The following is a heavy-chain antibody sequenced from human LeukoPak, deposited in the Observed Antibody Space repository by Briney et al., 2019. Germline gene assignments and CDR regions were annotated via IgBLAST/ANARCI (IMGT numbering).Heavy chain of an antibody. J-gene: IGHJ4*02. Sequence: PSEPLTLPCTVSGGSISSYYGIWIRQPPGKGLEWIGYIYYSGSTNHNPSLKSRVTISVDTSKNQFSLKLSSVTAADTAVYYCARHPDYGGNFDYWGQGTLVTVSS. CDR3: ARHPDYGGNFDY. D-gene: IGHD4-23*01. CDR2: IYYSGST. V-gene: IGHV4-59*08. CDR1: GGSISSYY.